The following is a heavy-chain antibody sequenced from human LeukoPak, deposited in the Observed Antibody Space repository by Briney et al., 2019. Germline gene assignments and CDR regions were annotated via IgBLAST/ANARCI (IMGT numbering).Heavy chain of an antibody. CDR1: GFTFSSYW. Sequence: GGSLRLSCAASGFTFSSYWMHWVRQAPGKGLVWVSRINSDGSSTSYADSVKGRFTISRDNSKNTLYLQMNSLRAEDTAVYYCAKAPPFEGFDYWGQGTLVTVSS. V-gene: IGHV3-74*01. CDR3: AKAPPFEGFDY. CDR2: INSDGSST. J-gene: IGHJ4*02.